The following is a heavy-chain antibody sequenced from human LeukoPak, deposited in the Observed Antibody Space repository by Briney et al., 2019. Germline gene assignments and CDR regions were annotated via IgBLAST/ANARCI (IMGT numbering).Heavy chain of an antibody. CDR2: ISYDGSNK. J-gene: IGHJ3*02. CDR1: GFTFSSYA. V-gene: IGHV3-30-3*01. Sequence: ALRLSCAASGFTFSSYAMHWVRQAPGKGLEWVAVISYDGSNKYYADSVKGRFTISRDNSKNTLYLQMNSLRAEDTAVYYCARVLTVTTSDAFDIWGQGTMVTVSS. CDR3: ARVLTVTTSDAFDI. D-gene: IGHD4-17*01.